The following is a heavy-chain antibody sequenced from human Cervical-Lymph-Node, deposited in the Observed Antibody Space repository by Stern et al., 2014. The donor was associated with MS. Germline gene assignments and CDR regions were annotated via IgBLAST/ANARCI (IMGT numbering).Heavy chain of an antibody. CDR3: ARTTHIVVMTSISSYFDY. CDR2: VSSYNGQT. J-gene: IGHJ4*02. Sequence: VQLVESGTEMKKPGASVKVSCQTSGYTFINYGVSWVRQAPGQGLEWMGFVSSYNGQTTTAQAFQGRVTMTTDTSTSTVYMELRNVTSDDTAIYYCARTTHIVVMTSISSYFDYWGQGTLVTVS. D-gene: IGHD2-21*02. CDR1: GYTFINYG. V-gene: IGHV1-18*01.